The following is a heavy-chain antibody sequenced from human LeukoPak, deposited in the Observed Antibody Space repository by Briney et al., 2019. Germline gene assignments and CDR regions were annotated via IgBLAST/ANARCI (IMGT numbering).Heavy chain of an antibody. CDR2: TYYRSKWYN. Sequence: SQTPSLTCAISRDSVSSNSAAWNWIRQSPSRGPEWLGRTYYRSKWYNDYAVSVKSRITINPDTSKNQFSLQLNSVTPEDTAVYYCARGVGSSWSPGGYYYYYYMDVWGKGTTVTVSS. D-gene: IGHD6-13*01. V-gene: IGHV6-1*01. CDR1: RDSVSSNSAA. CDR3: ARGVGSSWSPGGYYYYYYMDV. J-gene: IGHJ6*03.